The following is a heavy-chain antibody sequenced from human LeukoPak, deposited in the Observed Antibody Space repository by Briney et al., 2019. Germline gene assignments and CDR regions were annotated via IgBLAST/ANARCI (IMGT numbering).Heavy chain of an antibody. V-gene: IGHV4-61*01. CDR2: ISYSGST. CDR3: ARVVKWEADC. CDR1: GGSISSSSYY. D-gene: IGHD1-26*01. Sequence: PSETLSLTCTVSGGSISSSSYYWSWIRQPPGKGLEWIGYISYSGSTNYNPSLKSRVTISVHTSKNKFSLKLNSVTAADTAVYYCARVVKWEADCWGQGTLVTVSS. J-gene: IGHJ4*02.